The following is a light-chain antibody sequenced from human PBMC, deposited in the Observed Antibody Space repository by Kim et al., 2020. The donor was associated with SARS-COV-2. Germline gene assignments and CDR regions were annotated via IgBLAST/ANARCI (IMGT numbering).Light chain of an antibody. CDR3: NSRDSSGNHLV. J-gene: IGLJ2*01. Sequence: SSELTQDPAVSVALGQTVRITCQGDSLRSYYASWYQQKPGQAPVLVIYGKNNRPSGIPDRFSGSSSGNTASLTITGAQAEDGSDYCCNSRDSSGNHLVFGGGTQLAVL. V-gene: IGLV3-19*01. CDR1: SLRSYY. CDR2: GKN.